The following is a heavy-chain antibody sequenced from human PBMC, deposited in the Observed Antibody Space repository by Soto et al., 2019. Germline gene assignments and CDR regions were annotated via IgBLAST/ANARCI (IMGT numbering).Heavy chain of an antibody. CDR3: ARDPRSYGYLGIGY. J-gene: IGHJ4*02. CDR1: GFTFSSYW. CDR2: IKQDGSEK. V-gene: IGHV3-7*01. Sequence: GGSLRLSCAASGFTFSSYWMSWVRQAPGKGLEWVANIKQDGSEKYYVDSVKGRFTISRDNAKNSLYLQMNSLRAEDTAVYYCARDPRSYGYLGIGYWGQGTLVTVSS. D-gene: IGHD5-18*01.